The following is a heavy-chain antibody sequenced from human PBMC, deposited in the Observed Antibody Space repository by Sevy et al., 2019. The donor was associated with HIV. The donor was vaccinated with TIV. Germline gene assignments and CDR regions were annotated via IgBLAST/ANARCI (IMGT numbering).Heavy chain of an antibody. Sequence: GRSLRLSCAASGFTFSSYAMHWVRQAPGKGLEWVAVISYDGSNKYYADSVKGRFTISIDNSKNTLYLQMNSLRAEDTAVYYCARALYAYSSYWGQGTLVTVSS. CDR2: ISYDGSNK. D-gene: IGHD4-4*01. CDR3: ARALYAYSSY. J-gene: IGHJ4*02. CDR1: GFTFSSYA. V-gene: IGHV3-30-3*01.